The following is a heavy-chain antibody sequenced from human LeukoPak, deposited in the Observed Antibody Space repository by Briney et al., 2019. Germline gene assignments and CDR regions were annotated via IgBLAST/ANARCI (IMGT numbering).Heavy chain of an antibody. CDR1: GFTFSSYA. D-gene: IGHD3-22*01. CDR2: ISGSGGST. CDR3: AKSITMIVVVITLDY. V-gene: IGHV3-23*01. Sequence: GGSLRLSCAASGFTFSSYAMSWVRQAPGKGLEWVSAISGSGGSTYYAGSVKGRFTISRDNSKNTLYLQMNSLRAEDTAVYYCAKSITMIVVVITLDYWGQGTLVTVSS. J-gene: IGHJ4*02.